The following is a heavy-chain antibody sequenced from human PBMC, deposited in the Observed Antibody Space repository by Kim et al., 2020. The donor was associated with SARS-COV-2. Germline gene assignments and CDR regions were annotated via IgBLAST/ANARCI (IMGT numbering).Heavy chain of an antibody. J-gene: IGHJ4*02. Sequence: YTPTLRSRVTISVATSKTQFSLKRSSVTAADTAVYYCARGYGYSYGYDYWGQGTLVTVSS. V-gene: IGHV4-34*01. D-gene: IGHD5-18*01. CDR3: ARGYGYSYGYDY.